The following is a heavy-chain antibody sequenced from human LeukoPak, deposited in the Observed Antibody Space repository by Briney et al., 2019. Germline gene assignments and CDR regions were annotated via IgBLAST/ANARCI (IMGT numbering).Heavy chain of an antibody. J-gene: IGHJ4*02. V-gene: IGHV1-2*02. Sequence: ASVKVSCKASGYTFTGYYMDWVRQAPGRGRGWMGWINTNSGGTNYAQKFQGRVTMTRDTSISTASMELSRLRSDDTAVYYCAREETHSRGWYPLDYWGQGTLVTVSS. CDR2: INTNSGGT. CDR1: GYTFTGYY. D-gene: IGHD6-19*01. CDR3: AREETHSRGWYPLDY.